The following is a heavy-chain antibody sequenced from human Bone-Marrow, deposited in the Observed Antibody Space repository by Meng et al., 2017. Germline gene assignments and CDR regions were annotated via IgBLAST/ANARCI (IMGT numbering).Heavy chain of an antibody. CDR1: GGSISSGGYF. D-gene: IGHD3-3*01. Sequence: QLQLQESGSGLVKPSQPLSLTCAVSGGSISSGGYFWSWIRQPPGKGLEWIGYIYHSGSTYYNPSLKSRVTISVDRSKNQFSLKLSSVTAAGTAVYYCARDTDFWSASNWFDPWGPGTLVTVSS. CDR2: IYHSGST. CDR3: ARDTDFWSASNWFDP. V-gene: IGHV4-30-2*01. J-gene: IGHJ5*02.